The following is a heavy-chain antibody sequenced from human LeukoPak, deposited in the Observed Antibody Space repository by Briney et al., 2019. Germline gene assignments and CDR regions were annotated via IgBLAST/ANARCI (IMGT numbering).Heavy chain of an antibody. J-gene: IGHJ4*02. Sequence: PSETLSLTCTVTGGSISSYYWSWIRQPPGKGVEWIGYIYYSGSTNYNPSLKSRVTISVDTSKNQFSLRLNSVTAADTAVYYCARFEGYDFLTGYAYYFDFWGQGTLVTVSS. V-gene: IGHV4-59*01. CDR3: ARFEGYDFLTGYAYYFDF. CDR2: IYYSGST. CDR1: GGSISSYY. D-gene: IGHD3-9*01.